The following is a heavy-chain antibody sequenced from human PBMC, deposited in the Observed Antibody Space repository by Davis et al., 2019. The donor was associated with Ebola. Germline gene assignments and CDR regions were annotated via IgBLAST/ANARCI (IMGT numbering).Heavy chain of an antibody. D-gene: IGHD6-13*01. CDR2: IYPGDSDT. J-gene: IGHJ4*02. Sequence: GESLKISCKGSGYSFTTYWIGWVRQMPGKGLEWMGIIYPGDSDTRYSPSFQGQVTISADKSINTAYLQWSSLKASDTAMYYCARRIAAAGTNYFDYWGQGTLVTVSS. CDR3: ARRIAAAGTNYFDY. CDR1: GYSFTTYW. V-gene: IGHV5-51*01.